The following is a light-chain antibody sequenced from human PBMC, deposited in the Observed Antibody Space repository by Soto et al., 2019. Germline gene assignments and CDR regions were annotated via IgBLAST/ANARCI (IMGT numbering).Light chain of an antibody. CDR3: AAWDDSLRGRL. CDR1: MSNIGSNY. V-gene: IGLV1-47*01. CDR2: RDY. J-gene: IGLJ2*01. Sequence: QSVLTQPPSASGAPGQTVTISCSGSMSNIGSNYVFWYQQLPGTAPKLLIYRDYQRPSGVPDRFSGSKSATSASLTISGLRSEDEADYFCAAWDDSLRGRLFGGGNKLTVL.